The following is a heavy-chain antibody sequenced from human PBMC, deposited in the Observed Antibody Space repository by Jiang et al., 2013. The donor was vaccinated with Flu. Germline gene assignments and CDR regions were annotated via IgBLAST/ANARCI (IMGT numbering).Heavy chain of an antibody. Sequence: ALEWLALIYWDDDKRYLPSLQSRLAITKDTSTAQVVLKMSNMDPVDTATYYCAHWSSSSFPLDFWGQGLLVTVAS. CDR2: IYWDDDK. CDR3: AHWSSSSFPLDF. V-gene: IGHV2-5*02. D-gene: IGHD6-6*01. J-gene: IGHJ4*02.